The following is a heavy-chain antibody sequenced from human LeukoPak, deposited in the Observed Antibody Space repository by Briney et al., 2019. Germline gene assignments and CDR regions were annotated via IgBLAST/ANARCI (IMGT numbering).Heavy chain of an antibody. CDR3: ASIRGDWRDTLGVDY. V-gene: IGHV4-39*07. CDR1: GGSISSSSYY. J-gene: IGHJ4*02. CDR2: IYYSGST. D-gene: IGHD2-21*02. Sequence: TTSETLSLTCTVSGGSISSSSYYWGWIRQPPGKGLEWIGSIYYSGSTYYNPSLKSRVTISVDTSKNQFSLKLSSVTAADTAVYYCASIRGDWRDTLGVDYWGQGTLVTVSS.